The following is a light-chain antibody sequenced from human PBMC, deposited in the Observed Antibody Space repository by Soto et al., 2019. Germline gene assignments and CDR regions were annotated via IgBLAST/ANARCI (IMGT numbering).Light chain of an antibody. CDR3: QQYKSYSLT. Sequence: DIQMTQSPSTLSASVGDRVTITCRASQSISSWLAWYQQKPGKAPKLLIYKASSLESGVPSRFSGSGSGTKFTLTISGLQPDDFATYYCQQYKSYSLTFGGGTKVDIK. V-gene: IGKV1-5*03. CDR1: QSISSW. CDR2: KAS. J-gene: IGKJ4*01.